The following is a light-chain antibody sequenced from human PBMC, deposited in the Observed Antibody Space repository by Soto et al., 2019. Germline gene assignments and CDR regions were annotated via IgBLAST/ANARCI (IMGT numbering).Light chain of an antibody. CDR3: QQYNRWPWT. V-gene: IGKV3-15*01. J-gene: IGKJ1*01. CDR1: ESVSSN. CDR2: GAS. Sequence: VMTQSPASLSVSPGERATLSCRASESVSSNLAWYQQKPGQGPRLLIYGASTRATGIPARFSGSGSETEFTLTINSLQSEDFAVYYCQQYNRWPWTFGQGTTVEIK.